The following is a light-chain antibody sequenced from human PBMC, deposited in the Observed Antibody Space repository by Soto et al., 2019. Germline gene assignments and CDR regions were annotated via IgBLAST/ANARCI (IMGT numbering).Light chain of an antibody. V-gene: IGKV3-11*01. J-gene: IGKJ5*01. CDR1: PSVTNF. CDR3: QQRNVWPPVT. CDR2: GAF. Sequence: ELVLTQSTGTLSLSPGERADLSCRASPSVTNFLAWYQQKPGQAPRLLIYGAFNRATGIPARFSGSGSGTDFTLTISSLEPEDSAVYYCQQRNVWPPVTFGQGTRLEIK.